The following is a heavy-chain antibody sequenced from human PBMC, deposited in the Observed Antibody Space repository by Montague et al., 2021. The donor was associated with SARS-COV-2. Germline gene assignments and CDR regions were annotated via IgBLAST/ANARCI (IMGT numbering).Heavy chain of an antibody. CDR1: SGSISSYY. CDR3: AKGAGNSRSGYLDFDI. J-gene: IGHJ3*02. D-gene: IGHD6-13*01. CDR2: IYYSGST. V-gene: IGHV4-59*01. Sequence: SETLSLTCTVSSGSISSYYWSWIRQPPGKGLEWIGYIYYSGSTNYNPSSKSRVTISVDTSKNQFSLKLSSVTAADTAAFYCAKGAGNSRSGYLDFDIWGQGTMVTVSS.